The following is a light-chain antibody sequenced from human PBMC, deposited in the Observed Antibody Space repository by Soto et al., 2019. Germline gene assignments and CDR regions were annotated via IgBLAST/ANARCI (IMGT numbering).Light chain of an antibody. Sequence: DIQMTQSPSTLSAPVGDRVTITCRASQSISSWLAWYQQKPGKAPKLLIYDASTLEGGVPSRFSGSGSGTEFTLTISSLQPDDFAIYYCQQYDTNSGTFGQGTKLEIK. CDR1: QSISSW. CDR3: QQYDTNSGT. J-gene: IGKJ2*01. CDR2: DAS. V-gene: IGKV1-5*01.